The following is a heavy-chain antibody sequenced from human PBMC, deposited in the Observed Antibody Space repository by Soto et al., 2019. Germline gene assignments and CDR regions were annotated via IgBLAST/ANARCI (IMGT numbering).Heavy chain of an antibody. V-gene: IGHV1-8*01. J-gene: IGHJ5*02. CDR2: MNPNSGNT. Sequence: QVQLVQSGAEVKKPGASVKVSCKASGYTFTSYDINWVRQATGQGLEWMGWMNPNSGNTGYAQKFQGRVTMTRNTSISTAYMELSSLRSEDMAVYYCARGLVSYCSSTSCYPNWFDPWGQGTLVTVSS. CDR1: GYTFTSYD. CDR3: ARGLVSYCSSTSCYPNWFDP. D-gene: IGHD2-2*01.